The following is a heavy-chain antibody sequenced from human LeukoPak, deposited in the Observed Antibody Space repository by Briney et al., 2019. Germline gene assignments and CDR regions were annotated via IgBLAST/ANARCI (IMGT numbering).Heavy chain of an antibody. Sequence: KVSCKGSGYSFTRYWIGWVRQMPGKGLEWMGIIYPGDSDTRYSPSFQGQVTISADKSISTAYLQWSSLEASDTAMYYCARRPYDFWNLYYFDYWGQGTLVTVSS. V-gene: IGHV5-51*01. CDR3: ARRPYDFWNLYYFDY. CDR2: IYPGDSDT. CDR1: GYSFTRYW. D-gene: IGHD3-3*01. J-gene: IGHJ4*02.